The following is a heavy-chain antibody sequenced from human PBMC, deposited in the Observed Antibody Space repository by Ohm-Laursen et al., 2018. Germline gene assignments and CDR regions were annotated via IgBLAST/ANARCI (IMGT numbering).Heavy chain of an antibody. Sequence: GTLSLTCTVSGGSISSYYWSWIRQPPGKGLEWIGYIYYSGSTNYNPSLKSRVTISVDTSKNQFSLKLTSVTAADTALYYCARSGASTGLIEDWGQGALVTVSS. CDR1: GGSISSYY. J-gene: IGHJ4*02. CDR3: ARSGASTGLIED. V-gene: IGHV4-59*12. CDR2: IYYSGST. D-gene: IGHD1-1*01.